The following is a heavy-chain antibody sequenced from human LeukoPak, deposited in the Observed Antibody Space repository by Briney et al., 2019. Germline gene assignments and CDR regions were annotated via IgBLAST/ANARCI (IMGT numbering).Heavy chain of an antibody. CDR1: GFTLTQYY. CDR3: ARPVTGSNPADF. D-gene: IGHD1-26*01. CDR2: ISPSGDSP. V-gene: IGHV1-46*01. J-gene: IGHJ4*02. Sequence: ASVKVSCKASGFTLTQYYLHWVRQAPGQGLEFVGMISPSGDSPPYAQKFQDRVTMTRDMSTSTVYMELSNLRSEDTAVYFCARPVTGSNPADFWGQGTLVTVSS.